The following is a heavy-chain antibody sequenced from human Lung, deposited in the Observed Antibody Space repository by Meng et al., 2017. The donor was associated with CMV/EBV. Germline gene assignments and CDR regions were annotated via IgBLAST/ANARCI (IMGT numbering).Heavy chain of an antibody. CDR2: INPNSGGT. Sequence: SVKVSCXASGYTFTARYFHWVRQAPGQGLEWMGWINPNSGGTNYAQKFQGRVTMTRDTSISTAYMELSRLRSDDTAVYYCARVYGSGINWFDPWGQGTLVTVSS. V-gene: IGHV1-2*02. CDR1: GYTFTARY. J-gene: IGHJ5*02. D-gene: IGHD3-10*01. CDR3: ARVYGSGINWFDP.